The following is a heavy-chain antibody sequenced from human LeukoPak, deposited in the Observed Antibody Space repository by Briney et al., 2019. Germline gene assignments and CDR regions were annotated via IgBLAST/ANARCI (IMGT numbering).Heavy chain of an antibody. CDR1: GGSVSSSNW. CDR2: IYHSGST. D-gene: IGHD3-10*01. V-gene: IGHV4-4*02. Sequence: SETLSLTCGVSGGSVSSSNWWSWVRQPPGKGLEWIGEIYHSGSTNYNPSLESRVTISLDKSKNQFSLRLNSVTAADTAVYYCARGPRFGELLWHWFDPWGQGTLVTVSS. CDR3: ARGPRFGELLWHWFDP. J-gene: IGHJ5*02.